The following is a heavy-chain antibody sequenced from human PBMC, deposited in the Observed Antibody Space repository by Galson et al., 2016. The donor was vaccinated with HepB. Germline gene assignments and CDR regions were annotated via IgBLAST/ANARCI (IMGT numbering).Heavy chain of an antibody. V-gene: IGHV4-39*01. Sequence: ETLSLTCTVSGASITSTNYYWGWIRQSPGKGLEWIGSIYYSGNAHYDPSLKSRPTISIDKSKNQFSLKLRSVTAADTALYYCTRHRSTFAVAGYGMDVWGQGTTVSVSS. J-gene: IGHJ6*02. D-gene: IGHD6-19*01. CDR3: TRHRSTFAVAGYGMDV. CDR2: IYYSGNA. CDR1: GASITSTNYY.